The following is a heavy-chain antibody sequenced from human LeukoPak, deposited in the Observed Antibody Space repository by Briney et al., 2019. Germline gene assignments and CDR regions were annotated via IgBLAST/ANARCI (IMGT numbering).Heavy chain of an antibody. CDR3: ASHGIAARPGYFDY. CDR1: GGSISSYY. J-gene: IGHJ4*02. CDR2: IYYSGST. D-gene: IGHD6-6*01. Sequence: PSETLSLTCTVSGGSISSYYWSWIRQPPGKGLEWIGYIYYSGSTNYNPSLKSRVTISVDTSKNQFCLKLSSVTAADTAVYYCASHGIAARPGYFDYWGQGTLVTVSS. V-gene: IGHV4-59*01.